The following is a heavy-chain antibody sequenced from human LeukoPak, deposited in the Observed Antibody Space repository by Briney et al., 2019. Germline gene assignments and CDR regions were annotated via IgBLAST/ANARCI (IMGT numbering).Heavy chain of an antibody. D-gene: IGHD4-11*01. V-gene: IGHV1-3*01. J-gene: IGHJ4*02. CDR3: ARDRSPRATVTSFDY. CDR2: INAANGNT. Sequence: VASVKVSCKASGYTFTNYAMHWVRQAPGQRLEWMGWINAANGNTKYSQKFQGRVTMTRDTSTSTVYVELSSLRSEDTAVYYCARDRSPRATVTSFDYWGQGTLVTVSS. CDR1: GYTFTNYA.